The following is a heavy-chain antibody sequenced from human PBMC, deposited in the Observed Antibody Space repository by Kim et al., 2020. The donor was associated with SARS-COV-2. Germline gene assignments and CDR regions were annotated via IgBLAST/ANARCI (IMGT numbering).Heavy chain of an antibody. D-gene: IGHD2-8*01. V-gene: IGHV3-23*01. J-gene: IGHJ4*02. CDR3: ANIRYAY. CDR1: GFTFSNYE. Sequence: GGSLSLSCAASGFTFSNYEMSWVRQAPGRGLEWVSTIRGSRESTYYADSVKGRFTISRDNSKNTLYLQMDSLGAVDTAVYYCANIRYAYWGQGTLVTVSS. CDR2: IRGSREST.